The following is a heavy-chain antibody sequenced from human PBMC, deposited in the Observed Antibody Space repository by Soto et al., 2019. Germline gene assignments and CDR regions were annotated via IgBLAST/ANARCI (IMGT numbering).Heavy chain of an antibody. J-gene: IGHJ4*02. CDR2: ISGSGGST. V-gene: IGHV3-23*01. Sequence: EVQLLESGGGLVQPGGSLRLSCAASGFTFSSYAMSWVRQAPGKGLEWVSAISGSGGSTYYADSVKGRFTISRDNSKNTLYLQMNSLRAEDTAVYYCAKDRVVVAATLWGTYGYFDYWGQGTLVTVSS. CDR1: GFTFSSYA. CDR3: AKDRVVVAATLWGTYGYFDY. D-gene: IGHD2-15*01.